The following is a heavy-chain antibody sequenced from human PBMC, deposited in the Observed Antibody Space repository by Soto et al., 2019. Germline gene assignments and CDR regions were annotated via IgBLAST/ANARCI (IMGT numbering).Heavy chain of an antibody. J-gene: IGHJ6*02. CDR1: GFTFSSYA. Sequence: GGSLRLSCAASGFTFSSYAMSWVRQAPGKGLEWVSAISGSGGSTYYADSVKGRFTISRDDSKNTLYLQMNSLRAEDTAVYYCAKDYKPYSGSYYSYYYYGMDVWGQGTTVTVSS. CDR2: ISGSGGST. D-gene: IGHD1-26*01. CDR3: AKDYKPYSGSYYSYYYYGMDV. V-gene: IGHV3-23*01.